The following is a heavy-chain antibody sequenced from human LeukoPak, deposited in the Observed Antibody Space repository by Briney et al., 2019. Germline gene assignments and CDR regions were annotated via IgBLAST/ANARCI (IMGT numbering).Heavy chain of an antibody. V-gene: IGHV1-69*01. Sequence: GASVKVSCKASGGTFSSYAISWVRQAPGQGLAWMGGTIPVFGTADYAQQFQGRVTITADESTSTAFMELSSLRSEDTAMYYCARAQWVTTGRGDAFDIWGQGTMVSVSS. CDR3: ARAQWVTTGRGDAFDI. D-gene: IGHD4-17*01. J-gene: IGHJ3*02. CDR2: TIPVFGTA. CDR1: GGTFSSYA.